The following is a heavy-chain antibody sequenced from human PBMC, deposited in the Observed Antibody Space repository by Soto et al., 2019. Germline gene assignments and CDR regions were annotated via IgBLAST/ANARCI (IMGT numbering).Heavy chain of an antibody. Sequence: SLRLSCAASGFTFSSYSMNWVRQAPGKGLEWVSSISSSSSYIYYADSVKGRFTISRDNAKNSLHLQMNSLRAEDTAVYYCASIAAAGTRSYYYGMDVWGQGTTVTVSS. J-gene: IGHJ6*02. CDR1: GFTFSSYS. D-gene: IGHD6-13*01. CDR3: ASIAAAGTRSYYYGMDV. V-gene: IGHV3-21*01. CDR2: ISSSSSYI.